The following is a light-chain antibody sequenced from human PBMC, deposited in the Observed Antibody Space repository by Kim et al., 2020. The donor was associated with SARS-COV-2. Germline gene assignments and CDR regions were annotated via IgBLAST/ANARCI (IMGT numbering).Light chain of an antibody. Sequence: ALGQTVRIICPAGRLRSYYATWYQQKPGQAPIVVIYGKNNRPSGIPDRFSGSSSVNTASLTITGTQSGDDADYYSNSRDSNDNVVFGGGTQLTVL. CDR3: NSRDSNDNVV. V-gene: IGLV3-19*01. J-gene: IGLJ2*01. CDR2: GKN. CDR1: RLRSYY.